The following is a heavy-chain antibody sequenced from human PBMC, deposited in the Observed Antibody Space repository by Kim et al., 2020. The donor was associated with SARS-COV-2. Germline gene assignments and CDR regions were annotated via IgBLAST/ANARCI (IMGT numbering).Heavy chain of an antibody. V-gene: IGHV3-74*01. D-gene: IGHD3-16*02. CDR1: GFTFSSYW. J-gene: IGHJ6*02. CDR3: SRSHYVYVWGSYRNYYYYGMDV. CDR2: INSDGSST. Sequence: GGSLRLSCAASGFTFSSYWMHWVRQAPGKGLVWVSRINSDGSSTSYADSVKGRFTISRDNAKNTLYLQMNSLRAEDTAVYYCSRSHYVYVWGSYRNYYYYGMDVWGQGTTVTVSS.